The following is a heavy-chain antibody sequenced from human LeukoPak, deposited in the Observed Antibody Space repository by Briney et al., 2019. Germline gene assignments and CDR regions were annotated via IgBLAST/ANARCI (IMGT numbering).Heavy chain of an antibody. CDR2: TSSSSSTI. D-gene: IGHD2-2*01. V-gene: IGHV3-48*01. CDR3: ARDPATMPAAISYGMDV. J-gene: IGHJ6*02. CDR1: GFTFSSYS. Sequence: GGSLRLSCAASGFTFSSYSMNWVRQAPGKGLEWVSYTSSSSSTIYYADSVKGRFTISRDNAKNSLYLQMNSLRAEDTAVYYCARDPATMPAAISYGMDVWGQGTTVTVSS.